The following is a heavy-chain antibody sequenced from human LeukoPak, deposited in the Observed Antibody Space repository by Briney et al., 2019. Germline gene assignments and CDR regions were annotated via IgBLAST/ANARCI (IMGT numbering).Heavy chain of an antibody. J-gene: IGHJ4*02. D-gene: IGHD3-10*01. Sequence: LAGGSLRLSCAASGFTFSRYWMSWVRQAPGKGLEWVANIKQDGSEKYYVDSVKGRFTISRDNAENSLYLQMNSLRVEDTAVYYCARPSYNSGSFFDYWGQGSLVTVS. CDR3: ARPSYNSGSFFDY. CDR2: IKQDGSEK. CDR1: GFTFSRYW. V-gene: IGHV3-7*01.